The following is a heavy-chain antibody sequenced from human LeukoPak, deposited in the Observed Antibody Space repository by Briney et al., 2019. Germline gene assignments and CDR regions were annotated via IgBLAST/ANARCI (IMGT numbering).Heavy chain of an antibody. D-gene: IGHD2-15*01. CDR3: ARLDGYCSGGSCYSVSFVDP. CDR2: IYYSGST. J-gene: IGHJ5*02. V-gene: IGHV4-39*01. Sequence: SEALSLTCTVSGGSISSSNYYWGWIRQPPGKGLEWIGSIYYSGSTYYNPSLKSRVTISVDTSKNQFSLKLSSVTAADTAVYYCARLDGYCSGGSCYSVSFVDPWGQGTLVTVSS. CDR1: GGSISSSNYY.